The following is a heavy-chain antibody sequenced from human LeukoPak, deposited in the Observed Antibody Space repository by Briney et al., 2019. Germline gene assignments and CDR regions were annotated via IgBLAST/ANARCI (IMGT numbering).Heavy chain of an antibody. V-gene: IGHV3-23*01. D-gene: IGHD3-22*01. CDR1: GFTFNIYS. J-gene: IGHJ4*02. Sequence: GGSLIVSCAASGFTFNIYSMSWIRQAPGKGLEWVSSITSSGDATFYADSVKDRFTISRDNSKNMLYLQMSRLRAEDTAVYYCAKDRPNYHESNGHYYRPNGDYWGQGTLVTVSS. CDR3: AKDRPNYHESNGHYYRPNGDY. CDR2: ITSSGDAT.